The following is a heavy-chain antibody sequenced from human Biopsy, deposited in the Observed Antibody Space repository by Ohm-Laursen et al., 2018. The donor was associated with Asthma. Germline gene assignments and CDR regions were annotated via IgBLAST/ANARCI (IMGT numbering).Heavy chain of an antibody. CDR2: ISYTGSA. CDR3: ARHWDWGSFFDY. Sequence: SGTLSLTCTVSGGSMSSSSYYWGWIRQPPGKGLEWMGSISYTGSAYHNPSLKSRVTISEDTPKNHFSLKLSSVTAADTAVYYCARHWDWGSFFDYWGQGTPVTVSS. J-gene: IGHJ4*02. CDR1: GGSMSSSSYY. D-gene: IGHD7-27*01. V-gene: IGHV4-39*01.